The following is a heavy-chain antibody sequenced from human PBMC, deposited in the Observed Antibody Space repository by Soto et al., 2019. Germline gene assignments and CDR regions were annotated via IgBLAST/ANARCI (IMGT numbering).Heavy chain of an antibody. Sequence: RLSCAASGFTFSSHWMHWVRQAPGKGLVWVSRIKSDGTSTSYADSVKGRFTISRDNAKNTLYLQMNSLRAEDTAVYYCARDRADPIGDYHPLFDSWGQGTLVTVSS. J-gene: IGHJ4*02. CDR3: ARDRADPIGDYHPLFDS. CDR2: IKSDGTST. D-gene: IGHD2-21*01. CDR1: GFTFSSHW. V-gene: IGHV3-74*01.